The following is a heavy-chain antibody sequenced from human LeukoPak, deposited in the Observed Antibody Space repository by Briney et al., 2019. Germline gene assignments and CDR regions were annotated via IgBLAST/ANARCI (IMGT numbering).Heavy chain of an antibody. J-gene: IGHJ4*02. Sequence: SVRVSCKASGGTFSSYAVSWVRQAPGQGLEWVGRVIPTLGIANYAQSFQGRVSITADKSTGTAYMELASLRSEDTAVYYCAKLRLAEPLTFWGQGTLVTVSS. V-gene: IGHV1-69*04. D-gene: IGHD2/OR15-2a*01. CDR1: GGTFSSYA. CDR2: VIPTLGIA. CDR3: AKLRLAEPLTF.